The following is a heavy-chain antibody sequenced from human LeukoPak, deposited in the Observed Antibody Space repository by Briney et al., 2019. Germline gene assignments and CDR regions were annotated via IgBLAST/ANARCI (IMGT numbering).Heavy chain of an antibody. CDR3: AGVSFSSGWYRDY. J-gene: IGHJ4*02. D-gene: IGHD6-19*01. V-gene: IGHV3-53*01. CDR2: IYSGGST. CDR1: GLTVSSY. Sequence: GGSLRLSCAASGLTVSSYMTWVRQAPGKGLEWVSVIYSGGSTYYAASVKGRFSVSRDNSKNTVYLQMNSLRAEDTAVYYCAGVSFSSGWYRDYWGRGTLVTVSS.